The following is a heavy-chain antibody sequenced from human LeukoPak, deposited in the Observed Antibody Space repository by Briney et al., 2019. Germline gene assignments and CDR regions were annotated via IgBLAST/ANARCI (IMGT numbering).Heavy chain of an antibody. CDR1: GFTFSSYS. Sequence: GGSLRLSCAASGFTFSSYSTNWVRQAPGKGLEWVSSISSSSSYIYYADSVKGRFTISRDNAKNSLYLQMNSLRAEDTAVYYCARDTNYYDSSGYYYYYGMDVWGQGTTVTVSS. CDR3: ARDTNYYDSSGYYYYYGMDV. D-gene: IGHD3-22*01. CDR2: ISSSSSYI. J-gene: IGHJ6*02. V-gene: IGHV3-21*01.